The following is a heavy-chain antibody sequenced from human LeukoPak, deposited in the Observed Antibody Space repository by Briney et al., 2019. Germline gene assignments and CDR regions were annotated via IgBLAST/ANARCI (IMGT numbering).Heavy chain of an antibody. CDR2: INHSGST. CDR3: ARNVMYAKGLNY. J-gene: IGHJ4*02. V-gene: IGHV4-34*01. D-gene: IGHD2-8*02. Sequence: SETLSLTCAVYGGSFSGYYWSWIRQPPGKGLEWIGEINHSGSTNYNPSLKSRVTISVDTSKKQFSLKLSSVTAADTAVYYCARNVMYAKGLNYWGQGTQVTVSS. CDR1: GGSFSGYY.